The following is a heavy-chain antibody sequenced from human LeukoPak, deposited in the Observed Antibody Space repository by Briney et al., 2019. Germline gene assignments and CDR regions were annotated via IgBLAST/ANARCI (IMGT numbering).Heavy chain of an antibody. Sequence: SVNVSCKASGGTFSSYAISWVRQAPGQGLEWMGGIIPIFGTANYAQKFQGRVTMTTDTSTSTAYMELRSLRSDDTAVYYCARDPVTTTIIGHYYYYMDVWGKGTTVTVSS. CDR3: ARDPVTTTIIGHYYYYMDV. D-gene: IGHD4-11*01. V-gene: IGHV1-69*05. CDR2: IIPIFGTA. J-gene: IGHJ6*03. CDR1: GGTFSSYA.